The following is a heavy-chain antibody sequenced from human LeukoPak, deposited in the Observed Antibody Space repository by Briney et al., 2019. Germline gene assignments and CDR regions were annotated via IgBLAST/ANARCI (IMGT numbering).Heavy chain of an antibody. CDR2: IYTSGST. CDR3: ARDRTAMARESVYFDY. D-gene: IGHD5-18*01. Sequence: SETLSLTCTVSGGSISSGSYYWSWIRQPAGKGLEWIGRIYTSGSTNYNPSLKSRVTISVDTSKNQFSLKLSSVTAADTAVYYCARDRTAMARESVYFDYWGQGTLVTVSS. V-gene: IGHV4-61*02. J-gene: IGHJ4*02. CDR1: GGSISSGSYY.